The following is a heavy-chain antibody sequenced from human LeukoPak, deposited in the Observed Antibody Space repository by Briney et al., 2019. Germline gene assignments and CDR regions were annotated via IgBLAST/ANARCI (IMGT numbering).Heavy chain of an antibody. D-gene: IGHD1-20*01. CDR2: ITQAGSGK. Sequence: SGGSLRLSCAAPGFTFSTYWMSWVREAPGKGLEGVANITQAGSGKYYVDSVKGRFTISRDNAKNSLYLQMNSLRAEDTAVYYCAKYNWNLDYWGQGTLVTVSS. V-gene: IGHV3-7*01. J-gene: IGHJ4*02. CDR3: AKYNWNLDY. CDR1: GFTFSTYW.